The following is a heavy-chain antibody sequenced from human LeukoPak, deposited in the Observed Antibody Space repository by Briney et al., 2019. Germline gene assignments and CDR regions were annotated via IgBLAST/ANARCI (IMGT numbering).Heavy chain of an antibody. D-gene: IGHD1-26*01. V-gene: IGHV2-5*02. CDR3: AHRRGTYYFQY. Sequence: SGPTLAKPTQTLTLTCTFSGFSLSSSGVGVGWIRQPPGKALEWLALIYWDDDKRYSPSLKSRLTITKDTSKNQVVLTMTNMDPVDTATYYCAHRRGTYYFQYWGQGTLVTVSS. CDR2: IYWDDDK. J-gene: IGHJ4*02. CDR1: GFSLSSSGVG.